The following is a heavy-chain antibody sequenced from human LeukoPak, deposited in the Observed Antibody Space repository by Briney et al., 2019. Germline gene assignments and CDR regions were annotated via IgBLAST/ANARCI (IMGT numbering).Heavy chain of an antibody. CDR3: ARDQTGIPPDYCYGLDV. J-gene: IGHJ6*02. CDR2: ISFGGST. CDR1: GASITSYY. Sequence: SETLSLTCTVSGASITSYYWSWIRQPPGKGLEWIGYISFGGSTDYNPSLKSRVTISLDTSKNQFSLRLTSMTAADTAVYYCARDQTGIPPDYCYGLDVWGQGTTVTVSS. V-gene: IGHV4-59*01.